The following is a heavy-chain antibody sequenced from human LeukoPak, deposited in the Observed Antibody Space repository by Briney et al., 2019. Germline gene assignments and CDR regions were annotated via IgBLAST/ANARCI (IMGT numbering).Heavy chain of an antibody. CDR2: INRDGSEK. V-gene: IGHV3-7*04. Sequence: PGGSLRLSCVASEFTFSSYWMSWVRQAPGKGLEWVANINRDGSEKYYVDSVKGRFTISRDNVKKSPYLQMNSLRAEDTALYYCARVASDRYGDAFDVWGQGTMLTVSS. J-gene: IGHJ3*01. CDR1: EFTFSSYW. D-gene: IGHD6-19*01. CDR3: ARVASDRYGDAFDV.